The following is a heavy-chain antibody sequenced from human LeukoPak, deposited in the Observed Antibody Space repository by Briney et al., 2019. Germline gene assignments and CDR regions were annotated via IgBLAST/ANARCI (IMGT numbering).Heavy chain of an antibody. CDR3: ARGGVVILVGGYMDV. V-gene: IGHV3-74*01. D-gene: IGHD3-3*01. CDR2: INTDGSST. J-gene: IGHJ6*03. Sequence: GGSLRLSCAASGFTFSSYWMHWVRQAPGKGLVWVSRINTDGSSTSYADSVKGRFTISRDNAKNTLYLQMNSLRAEDTAVYYCARGGVVILVGGYMDVWGKGTTVTVSS. CDR1: GFTFSSYW.